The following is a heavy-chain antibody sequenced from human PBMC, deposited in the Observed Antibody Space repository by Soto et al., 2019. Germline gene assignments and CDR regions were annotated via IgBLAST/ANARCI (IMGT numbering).Heavy chain of an antibody. Sequence: PSETLSLSCTVSGGSISSYYWSWIRQTPGKGLEWIGYVHDSWGPNYNPSLKSRVSISLDTSKNQFSLKLSSVTAADTAVYYCARLGGSYQYLDPWGQGTLVTVSS. CDR3: ARLGGSYQYLDP. V-gene: IGHV4-59*08. J-gene: IGHJ5*02. CDR2: VHDSWGP. CDR1: GGSISSYY. D-gene: IGHD3-22*01.